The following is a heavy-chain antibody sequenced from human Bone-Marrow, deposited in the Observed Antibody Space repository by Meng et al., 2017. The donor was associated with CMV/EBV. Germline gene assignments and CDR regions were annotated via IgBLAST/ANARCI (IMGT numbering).Heavy chain of an antibody. CDR2: IYSGGST. CDR3: ARGLYDFGGGRFDP. J-gene: IGHJ5*02. Sequence: GGSLRLSCAASGFTFSSYEMNWVRQAPGKGLEWVSVIYSGGSTYYADSVKGRFTISRDNSKNTLYLQMNSLRAEDTAVYYCARGLYDFGGGRFDPWGQGTLVTVSS. CDR1: GFTFSSYE. V-gene: IGHV3-53*01. D-gene: IGHD3-3*01.